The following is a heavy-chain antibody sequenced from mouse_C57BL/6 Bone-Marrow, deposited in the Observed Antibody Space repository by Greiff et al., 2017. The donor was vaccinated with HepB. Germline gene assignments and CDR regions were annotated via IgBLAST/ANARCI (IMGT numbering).Heavy chain of an antibody. CDR2: IYPGDGDT. Sequence: QVQLQQSGPELVKPGASVKISCKASGYAFSSSWMNWVKQRPGTGLEWIGRIYPGDGDTNYNGKFKGKATQTADKSSSTAYMQLCSRTSEDSAVSFCASHLGGVWGTGTTVTVSS. V-gene: IGHV1-82*01. CDR1: GYAFSSSW. CDR3: ASHLGGV. D-gene: IGHD3-3*01. J-gene: IGHJ1*03.